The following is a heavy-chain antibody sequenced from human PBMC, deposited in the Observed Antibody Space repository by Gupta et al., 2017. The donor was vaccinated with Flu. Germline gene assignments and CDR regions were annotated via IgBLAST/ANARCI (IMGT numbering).Heavy chain of an antibody. D-gene: IGHD3-16*01. CDR2: ITSSGSTL. J-gene: IGHJ4*02. CDR3: ARVGGAEFDS. Sequence: MSWSRQAPGGGLEWISDITSSGSTLYYAEAAKGRFTISRDNAKNTLYLEMRSLRVEDTALYYCARVGGAEFDSWGQGALVTVSS. V-gene: IGHV3-11*04.